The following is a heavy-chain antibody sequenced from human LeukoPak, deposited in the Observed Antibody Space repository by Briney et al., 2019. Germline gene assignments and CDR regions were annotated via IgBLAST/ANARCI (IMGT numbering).Heavy chain of an antibody. Sequence: GGSLRLSCAASGFTFSSYSMHWVRQAPGKGLEWVAVISYDGSEKYYGDSVKGRFTISRDNSKNTLSLHMNSLRGEDTGVYYCARDGRGAVAGTFDYWGQGTLVTVSS. D-gene: IGHD6-19*01. J-gene: IGHJ4*02. CDR1: GFTFSSYS. CDR2: ISYDGSEK. V-gene: IGHV3-30-3*01. CDR3: ARDGRGAVAGTFDY.